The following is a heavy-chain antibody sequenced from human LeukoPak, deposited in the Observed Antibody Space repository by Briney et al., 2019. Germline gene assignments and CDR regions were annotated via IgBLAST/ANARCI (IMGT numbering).Heavy chain of an antibody. CDR3: ARVVNDFWSPFDY. D-gene: IGHD3-3*01. J-gene: IGHJ4*02. V-gene: IGHV3-30*04. Sequence: GGSLRLSCAASGFTFSSYAMDWVRQAPGKGLEWVAVISYDGSNKYYADSVKGRFTISRANSKNTLYLQMNSLRAEDTAVYYCARVVNDFWSPFDYWGQGTLVTVSS. CDR1: GFTFSSYA. CDR2: ISYDGSNK.